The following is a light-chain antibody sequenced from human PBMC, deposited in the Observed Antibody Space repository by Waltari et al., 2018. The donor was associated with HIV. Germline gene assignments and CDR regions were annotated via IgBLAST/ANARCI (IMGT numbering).Light chain of an antibody. J-gene: IGKJ1*01. CDR3: QQYDQWPT. V-gene: IGKV3-15*01. Sequence: EIVMTQSPATLPVSPGESATLSCRASESVRTYVAWYQQKPGQAPRRIMYDSSTRATGGPPRFSGSGSGTEFTLTISSLQSDDFAVYYCQQYDQWPTFGQGTIVEIK. CDR1: ESVRTY. CDR2: DSS.